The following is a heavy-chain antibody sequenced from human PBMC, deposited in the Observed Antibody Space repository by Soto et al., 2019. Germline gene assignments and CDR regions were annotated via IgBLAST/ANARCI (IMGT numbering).Heavy chain of an antibody. Sequence: SETLSLTCTVSGGSISSSSYYWGWIRQPPGKGLEWIGSIYYSGSTYYNPSLKSRVTISVDTSKNQFSLKLSSVTAADTAVYYCARLGDSNSGQVVAPTFDYWGQGTLVTVSS. CDR1: GGSISSSSYY. CDR3: ARLGDSNSGQVVAPTFDY. D-gene: IGHD4-4*01. J-gene: IGHJ4*02. CDR2: IYYSGST. V-gene: IGHV4-39*01.